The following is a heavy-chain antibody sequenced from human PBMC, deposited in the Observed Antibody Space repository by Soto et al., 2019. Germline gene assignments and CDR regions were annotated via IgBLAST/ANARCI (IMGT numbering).Heavy chain of an antibody. CDR2: ISYDGSNK. D-gene: IGHD4-17*01. V-gene: IGHV3-30*18. J-gene: IGHJ6*02. CDR3: AKGGIGDKPNYYYSCGMDV. CDR1: GFTFSSYG. Sequence: GGSLRLSCAASGFTFSSYGMHWVRQAPGKGLEWVAVISYDGSNKYYADSVKGRFTISRDNSKNTLYLQMNSLRAEDTAVYYCAKGGIGDKPNYYYSCGMDVCGQATTVTVSS.